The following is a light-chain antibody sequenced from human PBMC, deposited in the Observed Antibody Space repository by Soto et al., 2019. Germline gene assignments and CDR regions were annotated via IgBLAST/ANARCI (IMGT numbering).Light chain of an antibody. J-gene: IGKJ3*01. V-gene: IGKV1-39*01. Sequence: DVPMTQSPSSLSASVGDRVTITCRASQSISSYLNWYQQKPGKAPTRLIYAASSLQSGVPSRFSGSGSGTEFTLTISSRQPEDFATYYCQQSYSTPRFTFGPGTKVDIK. CDR3: QQSYSTPRFT. CDR2: AAS. CDR1: QSISSY.